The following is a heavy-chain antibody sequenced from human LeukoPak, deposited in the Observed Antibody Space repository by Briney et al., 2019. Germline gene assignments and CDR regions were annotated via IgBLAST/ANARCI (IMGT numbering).Heavy chain of an antibody. V-gene: IGHV3-33*01. D-gene: IGHD3-3*01. CDR1: GLTFSSYG. CDR3: ARDDDFWLPYY. Sequence: GGSLRLSCAASGLTFSSYGMHWVRQAPGKGLEWVAVIWYDGSNKYYADSVKGRFTISRDNSKNTLYLQMNSLRAEDTAVYYCARDDDFWLPYYWGQGTLVTVSS. CDR2: IWYDGSNK. J-gene: IGHJ4*02.